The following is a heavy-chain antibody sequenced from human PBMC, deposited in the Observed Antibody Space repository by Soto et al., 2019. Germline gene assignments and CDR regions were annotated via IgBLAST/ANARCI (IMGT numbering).Heavy chain of an antibody. CDR1: GFPFNTYG. CDR3: ARDSVNCSASACYYYYYGMDV. J-gene: IGHJ6*02. V-gene: IGHV3-33*01. CDR2: IWYDGSLE. Sequence: QVQLVESGGGVVQPGGSLRLSCAASGFPFNTYGLHWVRQAPGKGLEGVAVIWYDGSLEYYADSVKGRFSISRDNSKSTLYLQMSSLRVEDTAVYYCARDSVNCSASACYYYYYGMDVWGQGATVTVSS. D-gene: IGHD2-15*01.